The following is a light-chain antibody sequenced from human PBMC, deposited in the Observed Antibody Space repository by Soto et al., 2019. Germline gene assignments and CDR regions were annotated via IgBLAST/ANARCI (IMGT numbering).Light chain of an antibody. CDR3: SSYTSSSTLEV. Sequence: QSALTQPASVSGSPGQSITISCTGTSSDVGGYNYVSWYQQHPGKALKLMIYDVSNRPSGVSNRFSGSKSGNTASLTISGLQAEDEADYYCSSYTSSSTLEVFGGGTKVTVL. V-gene: IGLV2-14*01. CDR2: DVS. CDR1: SSDVGGYNY. J-gene: IGLJ3*02.